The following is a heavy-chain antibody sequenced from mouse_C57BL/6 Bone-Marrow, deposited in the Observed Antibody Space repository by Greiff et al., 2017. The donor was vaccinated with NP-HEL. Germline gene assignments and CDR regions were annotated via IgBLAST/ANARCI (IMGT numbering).Heavy chain of an antibody. D-gene: IGHD2-1*01. CDR3: VREALLWWYFDV. Sequence: VQLQQPGAELVKPGASVKLSCKASGYTFTSYWMHWVKQRPGQGLEWIGMIHPNSGSTNYNEKFKSKATLTVDKSSSTAYMQLSSLTSEDSAVYYCVREALLWWYFDVWGTGTTVTVSS. CDR2: IHPNSGST. V-gene: IGHV1-64*01. CDR1: GYTFTSYW. J-gene: IGHJ1*03.